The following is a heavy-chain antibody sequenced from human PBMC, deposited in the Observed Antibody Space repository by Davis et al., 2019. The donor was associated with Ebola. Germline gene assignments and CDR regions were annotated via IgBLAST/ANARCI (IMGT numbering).Heavy chain of an antibody. CDR2: INPTDGST. J-gene: IGHJ5*02. D-gene: IGHD2/OR15-2a*01. V-gene: IGHV1-46*01. Sequence: ASVKVSCKASGYTFTSYYLHWVRQTPGQGLEWVAIINPTDGSTRYAQNFQGRVTVTRDTSTSTAYMELSSLTSEDTAVYYCARGISMPNWFDPWGQGTLVTVSS. CDR3: ARGISMPNWFDP. CDR1: GYTFTSYY.